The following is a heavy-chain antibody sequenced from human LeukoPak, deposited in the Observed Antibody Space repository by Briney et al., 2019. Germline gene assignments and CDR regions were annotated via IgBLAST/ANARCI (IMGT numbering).Heavy chain of an antibody. CDR2: IYYSGST. Sequence: PSQTLSLTCTVSGGSISSGGYYWSWIRQPPGKGLEWIGYIYYSGSTNYNPSLKSWVTISVDTSKNQFSLKLSSVTAADTAVYYCARHHLDYGDFPVYFDYWGQGTLVTVSS. CDR3: ARHHLDYGDFPVYFDY. CDR1: GGSISSGGYY. J-gene: IGHJ4*02. D-gene: IGHD4-17*01. V-gene: IGHV4-61*08.